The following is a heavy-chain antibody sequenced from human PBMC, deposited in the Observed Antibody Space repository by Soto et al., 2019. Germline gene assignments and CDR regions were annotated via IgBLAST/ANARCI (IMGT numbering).Heavy chain of an antibody. CDR3: ASSVGVVVVPAAFTNTESYYYYGMDV. D-gene: IGHD2-2*01. V-gene: IGHV1-69*01. CDR1: GGTFSSYA. CDR2: IIPIFGTA. Sequence: QVQLVQSGAEVKKPGSSVKVSCKASGGTFSSYAISWVRQAPGQGLEWMGGIIPIFGTANYAQKFQGRVTITADEFTSTSYMELSSLRSEDTAVYYCASSVGVVVVPAAFTNTESYYYYGMDVLGQGPTVTVSS. J-gene: IGHJ6*02.